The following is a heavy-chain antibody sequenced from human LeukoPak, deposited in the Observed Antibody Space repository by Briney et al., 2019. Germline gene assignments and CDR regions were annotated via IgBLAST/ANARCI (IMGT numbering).Heavy chain of an antibody. Sequence: PGGSLTLSCAASGFTVSNNYMRWVRQAPGKGLEWVSLIYSGGSTYYADSVKGRFIISRDNSKNTLYLQMNSLRAEDTAVYYCARETRLRWTDYWGQGTLVTVSS. CDR1: GFTVSNNY. CDR3: ARETRLRWTDY. CDR2: IYSGGST. V-gene: IGHV3-66*01. D-gene: IGHD5-24*01. J-gene: IGHJ4*02.